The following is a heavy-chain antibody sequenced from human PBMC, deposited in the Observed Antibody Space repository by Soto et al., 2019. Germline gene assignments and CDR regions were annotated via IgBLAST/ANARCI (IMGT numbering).Heavy chain of an antibody. CDR1: GGSISSGDYY. Sequence: PSETLSLTCTVSGGSISSGDYYWSWIRQPPGKGLEWIGYIYYSGSTYYNPSLKSRVTISVDTSKNQFSLKLSSVTAADTAVYYCASAGGYDSSTIYWGQGTLVTVSS. D-gene: IGHD5-12*01. CDR3: ASAGGYDSSTIY. J-gene: IGHJ4*02. V-gene: IGHV4-30-4*01. CDR2: IYYSGST.